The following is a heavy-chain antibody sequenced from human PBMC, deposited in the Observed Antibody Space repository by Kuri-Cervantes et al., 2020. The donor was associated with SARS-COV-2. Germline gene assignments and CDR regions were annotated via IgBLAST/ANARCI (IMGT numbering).Heavy chain of an antibody. CDR3: TTQSGGGGFDY. Sequence: GESLKISWAASGFTFSNAWMNWLRQAPGKGLEWVGRIKSKTDGGTTDYAAPVKGRFTISRDDSKNTLYLQMNSLKTEDTAVYYCTTQSGGGGFDYWGQGTLVT. CDR1: GFTFSNAW. J-gene: IGHJ4*02. V-gene: IGHV3-15*07. CDR2: IKSKTDGGTT. D-gene: IGHD3-16*01.